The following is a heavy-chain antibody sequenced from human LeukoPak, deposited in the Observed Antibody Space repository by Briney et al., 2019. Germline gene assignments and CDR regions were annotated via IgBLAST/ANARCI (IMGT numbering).Heavy chain of an antibody. V-gene: IGHV1-46*01. D-gene: IGHD2-8*01. J-gene: IGHJ4*02. Sequence: ASVKVSCKASGYTFASYYMHWVRQAPGQGLEWMGIINPSGGSTSYAQKFQGRITMTRDTSTNTVYMELSSLSSEDTAVYYCARNTNSGFDYWGQGTLVTVSS. CDR1: GYTFASYY. CDR2: INPSGGST. CDR3: ARNTNSGFDY.